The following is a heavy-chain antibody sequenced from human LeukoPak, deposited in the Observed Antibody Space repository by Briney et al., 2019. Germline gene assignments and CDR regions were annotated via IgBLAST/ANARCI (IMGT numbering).Heavy chain of an antibody. Sequence: GGSLRLSCAASGLTFSSAWMYWVRQAPGKGLEWVGRIKSKTDGGTAEYGALVKGRFTISRDDSKNMLYLQMTSLKVEATGVYYCNTELDWGQGTLVTVSS. D-gene: IGHD6-6*01. J-gene: IGHJ4*02. CDR1: GLTFSSAW. CDR3: NTELD. CDR2: IKSKTDGGTA. V-gene: IGHV3-15*01.